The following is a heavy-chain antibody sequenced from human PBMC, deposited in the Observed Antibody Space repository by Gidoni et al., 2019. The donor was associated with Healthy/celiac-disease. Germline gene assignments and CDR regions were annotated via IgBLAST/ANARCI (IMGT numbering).Heavy chain of an antibody. V-gene: IGHV3-33*01. CDR2: IWYDGSNK. CDR3: ARDSEDYYYGMDV. J-gene: IGHJ6*02. CDR1: GFTFSSYG. Sequence: QVQLVESGGGVVQPGRSLRLSCAASGFTFSSYGMHWVRQAPGKGLEWVAVIWYDGSNKYYADSVKGRLTISRDNSKNTLYLQMNSLRAEDTAVYYCARDSEDYYYGMDVWGQGTTVTVSS.